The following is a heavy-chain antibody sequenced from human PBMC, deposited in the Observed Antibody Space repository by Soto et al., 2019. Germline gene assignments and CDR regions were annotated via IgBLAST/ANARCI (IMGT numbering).Heavy chain of an antibody. V-gene: IGHV4-39*01. J-gene: IGHJ2*01. CDR1: GGSISSSSTY. Sequence: SETLSLTCTVSGGSISSSSTYRGWIRQSPGKGLEWIGSLYYSGDTSYNPSLKGRATISADTSRDQFSLNLSSVTAADTAVYYCARGYVPAKALKRGGYFDVWGRGTLVTVSS. CDR3: ARGYVPAKALKRGGYFDV. CDR2: LYYSGDT. D-gene: IGHD2-2*01.